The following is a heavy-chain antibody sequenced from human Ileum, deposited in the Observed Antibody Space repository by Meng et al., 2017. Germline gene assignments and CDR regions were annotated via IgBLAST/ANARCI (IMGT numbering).Heavy chain of an antibody. V-gene: IGHV5-51*01. J-gene: IGHJ6*02. D-gene: IGHD6-13*01. CDR3: ARRGSSWYGGGSEYYYGMDV. CDR2: IYPGDSDT. CDR1: GYSFTSYW. Sequence: GESLKISCKGSGYSFTSYWIDWVRQMPGKGLEWMGIIYPGDSDTRYSPSFQGQVTISADKSISTAYLQWSSLKASDTAMYYCARRGSSWYGGGSEYYYGMDVWGQGTTVTVSS.